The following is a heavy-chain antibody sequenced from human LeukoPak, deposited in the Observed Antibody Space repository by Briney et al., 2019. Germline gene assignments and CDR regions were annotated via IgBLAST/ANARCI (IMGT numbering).Heavy chain of an antibody. V-gene: IGHV4-59*01. CDR3: ASHPYYYDSSGYYFDY. Sequence: PSETLSLTCTVSGGSISSYYWSWIRQPPGKGLEWIGYIYYSGSTNYNPSLKSRVTISVDTSKNQFSLKLSSVTAADTAVYYCASHPYYYDSSGYYFDYWAREPWSPSPQ. D-gene: IGHD3-22*01. CDR2: IYYSGST. CDR1: GGSISSYY. J-gene: IGHJ4*02.